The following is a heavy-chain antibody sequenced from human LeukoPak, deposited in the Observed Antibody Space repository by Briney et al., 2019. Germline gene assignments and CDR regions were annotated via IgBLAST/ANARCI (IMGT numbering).Heavy chain of an antibody. Sequence: GASVKVSCKASGYTFTSYYMHWVRQAPRQGLEWMGIINPSGGSTSYAQKFQGRVTMTRDTSTSTVYMELSSLRSEDTAVYYCAREKQQLVLATDYYYYYGMDVWGQGTTVTVSS. V-gene: IGHV1-46*01. D-gene: IGHD6-13*01. CDR2: INPSGGST. CDR3: AREKQQLVLATDYYYYYGMDV. J-gene: IGHJ6*02. CDR1: GYTFTSYY.